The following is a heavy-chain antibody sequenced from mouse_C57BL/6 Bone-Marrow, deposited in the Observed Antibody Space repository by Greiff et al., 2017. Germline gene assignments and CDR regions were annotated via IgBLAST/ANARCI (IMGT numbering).Heavy chain of an antibody. CDR1: GFTFTDYY. V-gene: IGHV7-3*01. J-gene: IGHJ4*01. D-gene: IGHD2-4*01. CDR2: IRNKANGYTT. CDR3: ARYRLRRAYYYAMDY. Sequence: VKLVESGGGLVQPGGSLSLSCAASGFTFTDYYMSWVRQPPGKALEWLGFIRNKANGYTTEYSASVKGRFTISRDNSQSILYLQMNALRAEDSATYYCARYRLRRAYYYAMDYWGQGTSVTVSS.